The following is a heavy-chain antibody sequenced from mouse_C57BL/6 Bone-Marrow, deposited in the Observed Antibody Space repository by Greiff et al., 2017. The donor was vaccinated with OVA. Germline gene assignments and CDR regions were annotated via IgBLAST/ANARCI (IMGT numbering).Heavy chain of an antibody. CDR2: INPGSGGT. D-gene: IGHD2-3*01. CDR3: ARAPSDGYYPAWFAY. V-gene: IGHV1-54*01. J-gene: IGHJ3*01. CDR1: GYAFTNYL. Sequence: QVQLKQSGAELVRPGTSVKVSCKASGYAFTNYLIEWVKQRPGQGLEWIGVINPGSGGTNYNEKFKGKATLTADKSSSTAYMQLSSLTSEDSAVYFCARAPSDGYYPAWFAYWGQGTLVTVSA.